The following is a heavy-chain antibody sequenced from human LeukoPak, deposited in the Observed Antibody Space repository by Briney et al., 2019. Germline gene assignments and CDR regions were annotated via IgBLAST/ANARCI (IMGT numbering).Heavy chain of an antibody. J-gene: IGHJ4*02. CDR1: GFTFSSYG. CDR3: AKRSDCSGGSCYSFDY. D-gene: IGHD2-15*01. Sequence: GGSLRLSCAASGFTFSSYGIHWVRQAPGKGLEWVAVISYDGSKKYYADSVKGRFTISRDNSDNMVYLQMNSLRAEDTAVYYCAKRSDCSGGSCYSFDYWGQGTLVTVSS. CDR2: ISYDGSKK. V-gene: IGHV3-30*18.